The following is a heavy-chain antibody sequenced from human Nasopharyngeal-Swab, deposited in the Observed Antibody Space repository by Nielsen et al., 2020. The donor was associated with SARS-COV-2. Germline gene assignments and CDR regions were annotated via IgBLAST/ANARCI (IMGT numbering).Heavy chain of an antibody. Sequence: ASVKVSCKASGYTFTGYYMHWVRQAPGQGLEWMGWINPNSGGTNYAQKFQGWVTMTRGTSISTAYMELSRLRSDDPAVYYCARGPVVVPAAIPEGGYYYYYMDVWGKGTTVTVSS. V-gene: IGHV1-2*04. D-gene: IGHD2-2*02. CDR3: ARGPVVVPAAIPEGGYYYYYMDV. CDR1: GYTFTGYY. CDR2: INPNSGGT. J-gene: IGHJ6*03.